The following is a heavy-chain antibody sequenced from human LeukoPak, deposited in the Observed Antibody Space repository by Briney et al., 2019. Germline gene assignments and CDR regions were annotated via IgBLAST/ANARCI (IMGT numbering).Heavy chain of an antibody. D-gene: IGHD3-22*01. CDR1: GYSFTSYW. V-gene: IGHV5-51*01. Sequence: GESLKISCKGSGYSFTSYWIGWVRQMPGKGLEWMGIIYPGDSDTRYSPSFQGQVTISADKSIGTAYLQWSSLKASDTAMYYCARKITYYYDVPDAFDIWGQGTMVTVSS. J-gene: IGHJ3*02. CDR3: ARKITYYYDVPDAFDI. CDR2: IYPGDSDT.